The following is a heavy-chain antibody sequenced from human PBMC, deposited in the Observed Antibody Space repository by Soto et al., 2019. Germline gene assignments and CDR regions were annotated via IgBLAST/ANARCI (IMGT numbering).Heavy chain of an antibody. V-gene: IGHV1-8*01. CDR2: MNPNSCNT. Sequence: QVQLVQSGAEVKKPGASVKVSCKASGYTFTSYDINWVRQATGQGLEWMGWMNPNSCNTGYAQKFQGRFTMSRNTSKSTVYMELSSLRSEDTAVYCCARIILAARAGWFDPWGQGTLVTVSS. CDR3: ARIILAARAGWFDP. J-gene: IGHJ5*02. CDR1: GYTFTSYD. D-gene: IGHD6-6*01.